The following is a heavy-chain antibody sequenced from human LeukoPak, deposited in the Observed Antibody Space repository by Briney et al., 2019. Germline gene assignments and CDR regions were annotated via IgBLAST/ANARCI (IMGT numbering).Heavy chain of an antibody. V-gene: IGHV3-15*01. CDR2: IKSKTDGGTT. CDR3: TTGWGYGNRFDY. J-gene: IGHJ4*02. D-gene: IGHD4-23*01. Sequence: GGSLRLSCAASGFTFSNAWMSWVRQAPGKGLEWVGRIKSKTDGGTTDYAAPVKGRFTISRDDSKNTLYLQMNSLKAEDTAVYYCTTGWGYGNRFDYWGQGTLVTVSS. CDR1: GFTFSNAW.